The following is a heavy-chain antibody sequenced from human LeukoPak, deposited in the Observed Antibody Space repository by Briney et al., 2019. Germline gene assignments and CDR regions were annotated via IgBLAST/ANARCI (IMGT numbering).Heavy chain of an antibody. Sequence: SETLSLTCTVSGGSISSYYWSWIRQPPGKGLEWIGYIYYSGSTNCNPSLKSRVTISVDTSKNQFSLKLSSVTAADTAVYYCARLPDYSNYVDWFDPWGQGTLVTVSS. D-gene: IGHD4-11*01. CDR1: GGSISSYY. CDR3: ARLPDYSNYVDWFDP. V-gene: IGHV4-59*08. J-gene: IGHJ5*02. CDR2: IYYSGST.